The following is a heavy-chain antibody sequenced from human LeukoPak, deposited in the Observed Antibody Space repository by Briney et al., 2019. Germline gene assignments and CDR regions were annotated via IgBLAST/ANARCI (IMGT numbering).Heavy chain of an antibody. D-gene: IGHD1-1*01. CDR3: AKTGSWTANWFDP. CDR1: GYTFTSYD. J-gene: IGHJ5*02. Sequence: ASVKVSCKASGYTFTSYDINWVRQATGQGLEWMGWMNPNSGNRAYAQKFQGRVTMTRDTSISTAYMELSSLTSEDTAVYYCAKTGSWTANWFDPWGQGTLVTVSS. CDR2: MNPNSGNR. V-gene: IGHV1-8*01.